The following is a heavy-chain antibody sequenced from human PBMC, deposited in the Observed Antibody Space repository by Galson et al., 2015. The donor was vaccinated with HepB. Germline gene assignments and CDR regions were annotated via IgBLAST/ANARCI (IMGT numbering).Heavy chain of an antibody. CDR3: ARSCRVTTCYGGGLNDAFDI. J-gene: IGHJ3*02. CDR2: IDPSDSYT. CDR1: GFKFINYW. D-gene: IGHD2-2*01. V-gene: IGHV5-10-1*01. Sequence: QSGAEVTKPGESLRISCTGIGFKFINYWISWVRQMPGKGLEWMGKIDPSDSYTNYSPSFQGHVTISADRSISTAYLQWSSLKASDTAMYYCARSCRVTTCYGGGLNDAFDIWGQGTLVTVSS.